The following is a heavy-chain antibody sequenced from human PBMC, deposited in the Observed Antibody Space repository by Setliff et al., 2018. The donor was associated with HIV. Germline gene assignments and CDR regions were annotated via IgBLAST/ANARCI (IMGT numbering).Heavy chain of an antibody. CDR1: GYSISSDYY. D-gene: IGHD6-19*01. J-gene: IGHJ4*02. CDR3: VRWPPHRCSGWYVYH. CDR2: IYHSGST. Sequence: PSETLSLTCTVSGYSISSDYYWGWIRQPPGKGLEWIGNIYHSGSTYYNPSLKRRVTISVDTSKNQFSLKLSSVTAADTAVYYCVRWPPHRCSGWYVYHWGQGTLVTVSS. V-gene: IGHV4-38-2*02.